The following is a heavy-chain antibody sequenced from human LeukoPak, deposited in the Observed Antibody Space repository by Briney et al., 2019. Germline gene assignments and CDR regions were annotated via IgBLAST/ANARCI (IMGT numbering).Heavy chain of an antibody. J-gene: IGHJ4*02. CDR2: IYYSGST. CDR3: ARAGYGLNFDY. CDR1: GGSISSYY. Sequence: SETLSLTCTVSGGSISSYYWSWIRQPPGKGLEWIGYIYYSGSTNHNPSLKSRVTISVDTSKNQFSLKLSSVTAADTAVYYCARAGYGLNFDYWGQGTLVTVSS. D-gene: IGHD5-12*01. V-gene: IGHV4-59*01.